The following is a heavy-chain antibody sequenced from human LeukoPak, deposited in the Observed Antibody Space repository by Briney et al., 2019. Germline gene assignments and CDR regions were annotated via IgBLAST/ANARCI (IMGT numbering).Heavy chain of an antibody. CDR3: ARWDTAMGMNWFDP. D-gene: IGHD5-18*01. CDR1: GGTFSSYA. V-gene: IGHV1-69*05. J-gene: IGHJ5*02. CDR2: IIPIFGTA. Sequence: SVTVSCKASGGTFSSYAISWVRQAPGQGLEWMGGIIPIFGTANYAQKFQGRVTITTDESTSTAYMELSSLRSEDTAVYYCARWDTAMGMNWFDPWGQGTLVTVSS.